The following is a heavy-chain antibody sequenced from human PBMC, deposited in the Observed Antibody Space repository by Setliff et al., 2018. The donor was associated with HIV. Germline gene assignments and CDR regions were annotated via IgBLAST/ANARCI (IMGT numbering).Heavy chain of an antibody. CDR2: IYYSGNA. Sequence: SETLSLTCTVSGGSISSNNYYWGWIRQSPGKGLEWFGSIYYSGNAYYNPSLKSRVTISVDTSKNQFSLKLGSVTAADTAVYYCARDLSGYSYGSYYYYMDVWGKGTTVTVSS. D-gene: IGHD5-18*01. V-gene: IGHV4-39*02. CDR1: GGSISSNNYY. CDR3: ARDLSGYSYGSYYYYMDV. J-gene: IGHJ6*03.